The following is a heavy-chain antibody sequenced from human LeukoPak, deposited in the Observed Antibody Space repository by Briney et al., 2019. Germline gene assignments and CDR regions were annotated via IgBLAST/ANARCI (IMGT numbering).Heavy chain of an antibody. D-gene: IGHD2-15*01. CDR2: IYYSGST. CDR1: GGSISSSNSY. J-gene: IGHJ4*02. CDR3: ARRGGGSWYYFDY. V-gene: IGHV4-39*01. Sequence: SETLSVTCTVSGGSISSSNSYWDWIRQPPGMGLEWIGNIYYSGSTNYNASLKSRVTISVDTSKNQFSLKVSSVTAADTALYYCARRGGGSWYYFDYWGQGTLVTVSS.